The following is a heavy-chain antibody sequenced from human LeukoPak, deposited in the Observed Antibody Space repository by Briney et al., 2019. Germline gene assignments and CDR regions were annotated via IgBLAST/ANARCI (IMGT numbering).Heavy chain of an antibody. CDR3: ARAAGQDHTKMMVYYYYYMDV. CDR1: GASISSIDYY. Sequence: SETLSLNCTVSGASISSIDYYWSWIRQPPGKGLEWIGYVYHSGSTKYNPSLKSRVTLSIDTSKNQFSLNLSSVTAADTAVYYCARAAGQDHTKMMVYYYYYMDVWGKGRTVPVSS. V-gene: IGHV4-61*08. J-gene: IGHJ6*03. D-gene: IGHD6-13*01. CDR2: VYHSGST.